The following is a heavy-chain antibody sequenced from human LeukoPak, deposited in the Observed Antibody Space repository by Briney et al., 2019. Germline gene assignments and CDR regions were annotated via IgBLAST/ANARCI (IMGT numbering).Heavy chain of an antibody. J-gene: IGHJ3*02. Sequence: SETLSLTCTVSGGSISSYYWSWIRQPPGKGLEWIGYIYYSGSTNYNPSLKSRVTISVDTSKNQFSLKLSSVTAADTAVYYCARRGNWGAFDTWGQGTMVTVSS. CDR2: IYYSGST. D-gene: IGHD7-27*01. V-gene: IGHV4-59*08. CDR1: GGSISSYY. CDR3: ARRGNWGAFDT.